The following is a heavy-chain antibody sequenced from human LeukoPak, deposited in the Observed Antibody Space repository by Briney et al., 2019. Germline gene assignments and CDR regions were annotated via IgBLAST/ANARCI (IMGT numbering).Heavy chain of an antibody. CDR2: IYSGDST. CDR3: ARVFWEKDGFIGAFDI. Sequence: PGGSLRLSCAASGFTVSGNYMSWVRQAPGKGLEWVSLIYSGDSTYYADSVKGRFTISRDNSKNTLYLQMNSLRAEDTAVYYCARVFWEKDGFIGAFDIWGQGTMVTVSS. J-gene: IGHJ3*02. CDR1: GFTVSGNY. V-gene: IGHV3-66*01. D-gene: IGHD3-3*01.